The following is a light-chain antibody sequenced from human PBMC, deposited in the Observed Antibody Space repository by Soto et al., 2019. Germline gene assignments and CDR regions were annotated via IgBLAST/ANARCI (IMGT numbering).Light chain of an antibody. J-gene: IGKJ4*01. CDR2: DAF. Sequence: EVVMTQSPATLSVSPGERATLSCRSSQSVCSKLAWYQPKPGQAPRLLIFDAFTRASGIPARFSGSGSVTEFTLFISSLQSEDFAVYYCQQYNNWPPLTFGGGTKVEI. V-gene: IGKV3-15*01. CDR3: QQYNNWPPLT. CDR1: QSVCSK.